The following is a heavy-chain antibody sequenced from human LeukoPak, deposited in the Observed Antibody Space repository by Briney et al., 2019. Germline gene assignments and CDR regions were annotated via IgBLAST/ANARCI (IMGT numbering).Heavy chain of an antibody. CDR1: GGSISSGGYY. J-gene: IGHJ4*02. Sequence: SETLSLTCTVSGGSISSGGYYWSWIRQHPGKGLEWIGYIYYSGSTYYNPSLKSRVTISVDTSKNQFSLKLSSVTAADTAVYCCARCGKDGDYVQNWGQGTLVTVSS. CDR2: IYYSGST. V-gene: IGHV4-31*03. D-gene: IGHD4-17*01. CDR3: ARCGKDGDYVQN.